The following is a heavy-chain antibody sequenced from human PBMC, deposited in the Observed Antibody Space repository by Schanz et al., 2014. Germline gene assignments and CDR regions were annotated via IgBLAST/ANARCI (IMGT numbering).Heavy chain of an antibody. Sequence: QVQLQESGPGLLKPSETLSLTCTVSGGSISSGVHYWSRVRQPAGRGLEWIGRIYISGSTRFNPSLKRRVTMSQDPSKNQVSLTWRSVTAADTAVYYCARGGTYGILYDHMDVWGRGTTVTVSS. D-gene: IGHD3-10*01. V-gene: IGHV4-61*02. CDR1: GGSISSGVHY. J-gene: IGHJ6*03. CDR2: IYISGST. CDR3: ARGGTYGILYDHMDV.